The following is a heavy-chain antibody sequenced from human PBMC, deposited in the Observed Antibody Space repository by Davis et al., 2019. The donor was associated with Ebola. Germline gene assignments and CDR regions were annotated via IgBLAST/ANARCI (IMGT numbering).Heavy chain of an antibody. Sequence: SETLSLTCTVSGGSISSSSYYWGWIRQPPGKGLEWIGSIYYSGSTYYNPSLKSRVTISVDTSKNQFSLKLSSVTAADTGVYYCARADGDYVHFDYWGQGILVTVSS. CDR1: GGSISSSSYY. D-gene: IGHD4-17*01. V-gene: IGHV4-39*07. J-gene: IGHJ4*02. CDR2: IYYSGST. CDR3: ARADGDYVHFDY.